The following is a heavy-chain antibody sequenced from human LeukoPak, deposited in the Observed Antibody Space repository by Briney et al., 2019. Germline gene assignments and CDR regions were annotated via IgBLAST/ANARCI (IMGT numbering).Heavy chain of an antibody. D-gene: IGHD3-10*01. CDR1: GFTVSSNY. V-gene: IGHV3-53*01. J-gene: IGHJ6*03. CDR2: IYSGGST. CDR3: AKRDGSGLGYYYYYMDV. Sequence: GGSLRLSCAASGFTVSSNYMSWVRQAPGKGLEWVSVIYSGGSTYYADSVKGRFTISRDNSKNTLYLQMNSLRAEDTAVYYCAKRDGSGLGYYYYYMDVWGKGTTVTISS.